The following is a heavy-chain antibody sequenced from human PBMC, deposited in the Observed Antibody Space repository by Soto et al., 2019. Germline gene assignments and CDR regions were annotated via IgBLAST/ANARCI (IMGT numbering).Heavy chain of an antibody. CDR3: ARDVRGAGYYYYYGMDV. D-gene: IGHD3-16*01. CDR1: GYTFTSYG. J-gene: IGHJ6*02. Sequence: ASVKVSCKASGYTFTSYGISWVRQAPGQGLEWMGWISAYNGNTNYAQKLQGRVTMTTDTSTSTAYMELRSLRSDDTAVYYCARDVRGAGYYYYYGMDVWGQGTTVTVSS. V-gene: IGHV1-18*04. CDR2: ISAYNGNT.